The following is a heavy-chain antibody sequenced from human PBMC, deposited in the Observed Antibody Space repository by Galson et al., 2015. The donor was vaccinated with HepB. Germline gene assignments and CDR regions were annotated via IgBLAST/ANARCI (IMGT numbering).Heavy chain of an antibody. CDR3: ARGGMATIGGPTFDY. D-gene: IGHD5-24*01. Sequence: SVKVSCKASGYTFTSYAMHWVRQAPGQRLEWMGWINAGNGNTKYPQKFRGRDTISRDTSASTAYMELSSLRSGDTAVYYCARGGMATIGGPTFDYWGHGTLVTVSS. J-gene: IGHJ4*01. V-gene: IGHV1-3*01. CDR1: GYTFTSYA. CDR2: INAGNGNT.